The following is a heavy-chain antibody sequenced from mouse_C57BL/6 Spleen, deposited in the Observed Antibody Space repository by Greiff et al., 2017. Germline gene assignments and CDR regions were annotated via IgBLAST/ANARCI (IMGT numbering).Heavy chain of an antibody. CDR1: GFTFSNYW. Sequence: EVKLEESGGGLVQPGGSMKLSCVASGFTFSNYWMNWVRQSPEKGLEWVAQIRLKSDNYATHYAESVKGRFTISRDDSKSSVYLQMNNLRAEDTGIYYCTIYGYDEVFYFDYWGQGTTLTVSS. CDR2: IRLKSDNYAT. D-gene: IGHD2-2*01. J-gene: IGHJ2*01. CDR3: TIYGYDEVFYFDY. V-gene: IGHV6-3*01.